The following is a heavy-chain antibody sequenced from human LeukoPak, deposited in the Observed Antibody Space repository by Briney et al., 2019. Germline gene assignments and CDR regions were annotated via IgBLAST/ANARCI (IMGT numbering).Heavy chain of an antibody. CDR3: TREVDGMSAY. CDR2: IRSKASGGAI. Sequence: GGSLRLSCTASGFNFANYAMSWVRQAPGKGLEWLGFIRSKASGGAIEYDPSVDGRFTISRDDSKSIAYLQMTSLKTEYTATYFCTREVDGMSAYWGQGTLVTVSS. CDR1: GFNFANYA. D-gene: IGHD1-14*01. V-gene: IGHV3-49*04. J-gene: IGHJ4*02.